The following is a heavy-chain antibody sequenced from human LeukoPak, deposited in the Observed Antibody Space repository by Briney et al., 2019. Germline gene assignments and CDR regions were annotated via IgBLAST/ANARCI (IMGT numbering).Heavy chain of an antibody. J-gene: IGHJ4*02. CDR3: AREYDSSGYFDY. Sequence: HPGGSLRLSCAASGFTFSSYEMNWVRQAPGKGLVWVSYISSSGSTIYYADSVKGRFTISRDNAKNSLYLQMNSLRAEDTAVYYCAREYDSSGYFDYWGQGTLVTVSS. V-gene: IGHV3-48*03. D-gene: IGHD3-22*01. CDR2: ISSSGSTI. CDR1: GFTFSSYE.